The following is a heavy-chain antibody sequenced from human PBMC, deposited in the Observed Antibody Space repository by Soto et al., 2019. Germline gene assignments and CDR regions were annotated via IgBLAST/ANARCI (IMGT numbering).Heavy chain of an antibody. CDR3: AKDPYCSGPSCYSNAFDI. J-gene: IGHJ3*02. CDR1: GFTFSSYG. V-gene: IGHV3-23*01. D-gene: IGHD2-15*01. CDR2: ITGNGDSS. Sequence: EAQLLESGGGLVRPGGSLRLSCAASGFTFSSYGMTWVRQAQGKGLEWVSSITGNGDSSHYADSVTGRFTISRDNSRTTLYLQMNSLRVEDTAVYYCAKDPYCSGPSCYSNAFDIWGQGTVVTVSS.